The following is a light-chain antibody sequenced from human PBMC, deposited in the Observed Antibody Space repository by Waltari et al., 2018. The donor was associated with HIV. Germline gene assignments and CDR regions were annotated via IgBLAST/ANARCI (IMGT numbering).Light chain of an antibody. CDR1: SSDIGHYNL. Sequence: QSALTQPASVSGSPGQSITISCTGTSSDIGHYNLVSWYQQHPGKAPKLMIYEGIKRPSGVYNRISGSKSANTASLTISGLQDEDEADYFCSSYGGSSNWLFGGGTKLTVL. CDR2: EGI. CDR3: SSYGGSSNWL. V-gene: IGLV2-23*01. J-gene: IGLJ2*01.